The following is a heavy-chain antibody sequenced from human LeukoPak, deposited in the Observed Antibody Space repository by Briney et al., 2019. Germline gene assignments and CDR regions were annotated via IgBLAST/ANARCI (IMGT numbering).Heavy chain of an antibody. V-gene: IGHV3-33*01. CDR1: GFTFSTYV. D-gene: IGHD3-22*01. Sequence: GRSLRLSCAASGFTFSTYVMHWVRQAPGKGLDWVAIIWHDGTNKYYADSVKGRFTISRDNSKNTLYLQMNSLRVEDTAVYDTSVTPDYWGQGTLVTVSP. J-gene: IGHJ4*02. CDR2: IWHDGTNK. CDR3: SVTPDY.